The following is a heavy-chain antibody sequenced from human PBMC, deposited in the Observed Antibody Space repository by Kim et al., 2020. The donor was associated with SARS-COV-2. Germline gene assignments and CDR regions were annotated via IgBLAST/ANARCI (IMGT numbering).Heavy chain of an antibody. CDR1: GFTFSSYA. V-gene: IGHV3-30-3*01. D-gene: IGHD1-26*01. CDR3: ARADWWELLGAYYGMDV. Sequence: GGSLRLSCAASGFTFSSYAMHWVRQAPGKGLEWVAVISYDGSNKYYADSVKGRFTISRDNSKNTLYLQMNSLRAEDTAVYYCARADWWELLGAYYGMDVWGQGTTVTVSS. CDR2: ISYDGSNK. J-gene: IGHJ6*02.